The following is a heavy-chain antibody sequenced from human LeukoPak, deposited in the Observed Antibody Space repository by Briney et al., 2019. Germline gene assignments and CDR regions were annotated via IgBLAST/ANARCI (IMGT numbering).Heavy chain of an antibody. D-gene: IGHD2-21*02. CDR1: GFTFSSYG. CDR2: ISYDGSNK. Sequence: GGSLRLSCAASGFTFSSYGMHWVRQAPGKGPEWVAVISYDGSNKYYADSVKGRFTISRDNSKNTLYLQMNSLRAEDTAVYYCAKDREAYCGGDCSREPWGQGTLVTVSS. V-gene: IGHV3-30*18. J-gene: IGHJ5*02. CDR3: AKDREAYCGGDCSREP.